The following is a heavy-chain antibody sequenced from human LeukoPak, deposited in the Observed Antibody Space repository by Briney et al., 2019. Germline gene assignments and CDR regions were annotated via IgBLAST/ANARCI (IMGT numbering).Heavy chain of an antibody. D-gene: IGHD2-8*02. CDR3: ARGPLMVYPWDY. J-gene: IGHJ4*02. CDR2: IYSGGTT. CDR1: GFPVINSY. V-gene: IGHV3-66*01. Sequence: GGSLRLSCAASGFPVINSYVTWVRQAPGKGLEWVSVIYSGGTTSYADSVKGRFSISRDSSKNTVYLQMNSLRPEDTAVYYCARGPLMVYPWDYWGQGTLVTVSS.